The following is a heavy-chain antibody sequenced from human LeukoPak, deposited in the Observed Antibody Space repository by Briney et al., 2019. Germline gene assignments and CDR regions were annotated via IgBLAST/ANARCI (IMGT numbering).Heavy chain of an antibody. D-gene: IGHD2-15*01. V-gene: IGHV4-59*08. CDR2: IYSSGSA. CDR3: ARAVVVVAPTPYWFDP. Sequence: SETLSLTCTVSGASINNNLWTWIRQPPGKGLEWIGYIYSSGSANYNPSLKSRVTISVDTSKNQFSLKLSSVNAADTAVYYCARAVVVVAPTPYWFDPWGQGTLVTVSS. J-gene: IGHJ5*02. CDR1: GASINNNL.